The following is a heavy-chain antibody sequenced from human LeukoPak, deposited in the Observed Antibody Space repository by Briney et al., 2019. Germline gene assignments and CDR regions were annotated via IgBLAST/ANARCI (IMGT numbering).Heavy chain of an antibody. D-gene: IGHD5-18*01. V-gene: IGHV3-30*04. J-gene: IGHJ4*02. Sequence: GGSLRLSCAASGLTISAYNMFWVRQAPGKGLEWMAVISSDGRHIDYPDSVKGRFTISRDISENTLYLQMNSLTDDDTAVYFCAKDRLQIWLYVGIFDHWGQGALVTVSS. CDR3: AKDRLQIWLYVGIFDH. CDR1: GLTISAYN. CDR2: ISSDGRHI.